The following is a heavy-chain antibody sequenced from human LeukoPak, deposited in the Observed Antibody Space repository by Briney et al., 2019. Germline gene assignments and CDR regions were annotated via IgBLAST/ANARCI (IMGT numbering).Heavy chain of an antibody. J-gene: IGHJ6*03. CDR3: ARGGTGYYYYYMDV. D-gene: IGHD6-6*01. CDR2: ISRSGNRT. CDR1: GFTVSSNY. Sequence: GGSLRLSCAASGFTVSSNYMSWVRQAPGKGLEWVSGISRSGNRTDYADSVKGRFTISRDNSKNTLYLQMNSLRAEDTAVYYCARGGTGYYYYYMDVWGKGTTVTVSS. V-gene: IGHV3-66*01.